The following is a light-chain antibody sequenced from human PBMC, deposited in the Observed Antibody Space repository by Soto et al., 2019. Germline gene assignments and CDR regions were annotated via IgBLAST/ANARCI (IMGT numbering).Light chain of an antibody. J-gene: IGKJ1*01. V-gene: IGKV3-20*01. Sequence: DIVLTQSPGSLSLSPGERATLSCRASQSVDSSFFAWYQQKPGQAPRLLIYGASKRATGTPDRFSGSGSGTHFTLTITRLEPEYFAVYYCQQYVSSVTFGEGTKVEIK. CDR3: QQYVSSVT. CDR1: QSVDSSF. CDR2: GAS.